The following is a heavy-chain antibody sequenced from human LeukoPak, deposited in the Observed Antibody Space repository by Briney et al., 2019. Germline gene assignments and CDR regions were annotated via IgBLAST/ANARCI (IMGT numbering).Heavy chain of an antibody. D-gene: IGHD1-1*01. Sequence: SETLSLTCTVSGDSIRSHHWTWIRQAPGKRLEWIGYTFYTGATYYNPSLRSRVTISIDTSKNQFSLKVTSVTTADTAVYYCAKRDRGGWFDPWGQGTLVTVSS. CDR3: AKRDRGGWFDP. J-gene: IGHJ5*02. CDR1: GDSIRSHH. CDR2: TFYTGAT. V-gene: IGHV4-59*11.